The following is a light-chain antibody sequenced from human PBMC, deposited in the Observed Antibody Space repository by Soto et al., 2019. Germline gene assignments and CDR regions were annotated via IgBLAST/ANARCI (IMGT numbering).Light chain of an antibody. CDR3: QQRSNWPLT. J-gene: IGKJ4*01. CDR2: RVS. Sequence: ELVLAQSPGTVSLSPGERATLSCRASQTVSSSYLAWYQQKPGQAPRLLIYRVSNRATGIPARFSGSGSGTDFTLTISSLEPEDFAVYYCQQRSNWPLTFGGGTKVDIK. CDR1: QTVSSSY. V-gene: IGKV3-11*01.